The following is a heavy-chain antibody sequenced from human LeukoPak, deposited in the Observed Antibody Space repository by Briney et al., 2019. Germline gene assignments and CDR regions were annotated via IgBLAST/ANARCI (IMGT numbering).Heavy chain of an antibody. CDR3: AIFDFLFGEIDNWFDP. CDR2: IYPGDSDT. J-gene: IGHJ5*02. V-gene: IGHV5-51*01. Sequence: GESLKISCKGSGYNFTIYWIGWVRQMPGKGLEWMGIIYPGDSDTRYSPSFQGQVTISADKSISTAYLQWSSLRASDTAMYYCAIFDFLFGEIDNWFDPWGQGTQVTVSS. CDR1: GYNFTIYW. D-gene: IGHD3-16*01.